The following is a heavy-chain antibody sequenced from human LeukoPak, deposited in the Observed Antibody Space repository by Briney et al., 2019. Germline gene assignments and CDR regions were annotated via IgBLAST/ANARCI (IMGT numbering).Heavy chain of an antibody. CDR1: GGSFSGYY. CDR2: INHSGST. J-gene: IGHJ4*02. Sequence: SETLSLTCAVYGGSFSGYYWSWIRQPPGKGLEWIGEINHSGSTNYNPSLKSRVTISVGTSKNQFSLKLSSVTAADTAVYYCARGLNSSGSIFDYWGQGTLVTVSS. CDR3: ARGLNSSGSIFDY. D-gene: IGHD6-19*01. V-gene: IGHV4-34*01.